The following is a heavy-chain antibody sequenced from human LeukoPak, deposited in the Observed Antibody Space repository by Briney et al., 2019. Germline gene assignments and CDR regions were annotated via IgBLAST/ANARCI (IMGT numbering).Heavy chain of an antibody. D-gene: IGHD6-6*01. CDR3: VRKGAAPILYYFDY. V-gene: IGHV3-23*01. J-gene: IGHJ4*02. CDR2: ISGSGGST. Sequence: GGSLRLSCAASGFTFSSYAMSWVRQAPGKGLEWVSAISGSGGSTYYADSVKGRFTISRDNSKNTLYLQMNSLRAEDTAVYYCVRKGAAPILYYFDYWGQGTLVTVSS. CDR1: GFTFSSYA.